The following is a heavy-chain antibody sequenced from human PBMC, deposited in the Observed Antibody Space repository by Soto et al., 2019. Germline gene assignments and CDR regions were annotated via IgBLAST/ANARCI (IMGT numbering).Heavy chain of an antibody. D-gene: IGHD1-26*01. Sequence: QVQLVQSGAEVKKPGASVKVSCKASGYTFTSYDINWVRQATGQGLEWMGWMNPNSGNTGYAKKFQGRVNMTRNTYISTAYMELSGLRSEDTAVYYCARGPTYIVGEFDYWGQGTLVTVSS. CDR1: GYTFTSYD. CDR2: MNPNSGNT. J-gene: IGHJ4*02. CDR3: ARGPTYIVGEFDY. V-gene: IGHV1-8*01.